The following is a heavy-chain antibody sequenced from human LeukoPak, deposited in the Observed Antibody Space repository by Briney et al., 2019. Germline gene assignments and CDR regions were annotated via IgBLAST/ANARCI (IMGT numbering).Heavy chain of an antibody. CDR3: ARGERTIFGVVPREFDY. D-gene: IGHD3-3*01. J-gene: IGHJ4*02. CDR2: ISAYNGNT. V-gene: IGHV1-18*01. CDR1: GYTFTSYG. Sequence: GASVKASCKASGYTFTSYGISWVRQAPGQGLEWMGWISAYNGNTNYAQKLQGRVTMTTDTSTSTAYMELRSLRSDDTAVYYCARGERTIFGVVPREFDYWGQGTLVTVSS.